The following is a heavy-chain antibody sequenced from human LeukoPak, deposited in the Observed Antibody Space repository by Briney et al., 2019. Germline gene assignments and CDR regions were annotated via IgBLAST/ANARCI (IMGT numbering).Heavy chain of an antibody. D-gene: IGHD2-2*03. J-gene: IGHJ4*02. CDR3: ARDWIDRSLDY. Sequence: PGGSLRLSCAASGFTFSDYGIHWVHQAPGKGLEWVTVLSPHGNYEYYGDSVQGRFTISRDDSKNTVSLQMRSLRDEDTAVYYCARDWIDRSLDYWGQGTLVTVSS. V-gene: IGHV3-33*01. CDR2: LSPHGNYE. CDR1: GFTFSDYG.